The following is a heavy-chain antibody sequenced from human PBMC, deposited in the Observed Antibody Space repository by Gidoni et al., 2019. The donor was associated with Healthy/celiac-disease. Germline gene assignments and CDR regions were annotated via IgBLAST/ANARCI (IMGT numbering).Heavy chain of an antibody. Sequence: QVQLQESGPGLVKPSQTLSLTCTVSGGSIRSGGYYWSWIRQHPGKGLEWIGYIYYSGITYYNPSLKSRVTISVDTSKNQFSLKLSSVTAADTAVYYCASRLRHSSGAFDIWGQGTMVTVSS. CDR2: IYYSGIT. CDR3: ASRLRHSSGAFDI. J-gene: IGHJ3*02. D-gene: IGHD3-22*01. CDR1: GGSIRSGGYY. V-gene: IGHV4-31*03.